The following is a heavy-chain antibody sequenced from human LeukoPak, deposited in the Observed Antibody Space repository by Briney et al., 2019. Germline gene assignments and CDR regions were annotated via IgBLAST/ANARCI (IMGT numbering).Heavy chain of an antibody. CDR1: GGSIRSYF. CDR2: GHHSGST. CDR3: ARWGEHSTFPVFAFDL. J-gene: IGHJ3*01. D-gene: IGHD3-10*01. Sequence: SETLSLTCTFSGGSIRSYFWNWVRQPPGKGLEWIGFGHHSGSTMYNPSLNSRVALSVDASKNQFSLKLSSVTAADTAVYYCARWGEHSTFPVFAFDLWGQGTMVTVSS. V-gene: IGHV4-59*01.